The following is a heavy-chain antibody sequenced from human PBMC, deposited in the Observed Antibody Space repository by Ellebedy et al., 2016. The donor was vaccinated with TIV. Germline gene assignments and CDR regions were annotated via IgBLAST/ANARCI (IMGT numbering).Heavy chain of an antibody. V-gene: IGHV4-31*03. CDR1: GGSISSGAYY. CDR2: IYYSGST. CDR3: ARRYGDYATHFDY. Sequence: SETLSLTCTVSGGSISSGAYYWNWIRQHPGKGLEWIGYIYYSGSTYYNPSLKSRVTISVDTSKNQFSLKLSSVTAADTAVYYCARRYGDYATHFDYWGPGTLVTVSS. D-gene: IGHD4-17*01. J-gene: IGHJ4*02.